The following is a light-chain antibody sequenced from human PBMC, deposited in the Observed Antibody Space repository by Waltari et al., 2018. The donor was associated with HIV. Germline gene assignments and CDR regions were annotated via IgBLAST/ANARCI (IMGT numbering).Light chain of an antibody. CDR1: QNIRNY. V-gene: IGKV1-39*01. J-gene: IGKJ5*01. CDR3: QQYGTSKT. Sequence: DIQMTQSPSSLSASVGDRVTIICRASQNIRNYLNWYQQKPGKAPNLLIYAASRLQSGVPSRFRGSGSGTDFTLTISSLQPEDFAVCYCQQYGTSKTFGQGTRLEIK. CDR2: AAS.